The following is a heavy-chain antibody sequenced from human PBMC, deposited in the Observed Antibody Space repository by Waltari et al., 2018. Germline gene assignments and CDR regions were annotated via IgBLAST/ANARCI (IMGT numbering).Heavy chain of an antibody. Sequence: QVQLQQWGAGLLKPSETLSLTCAVYGGSFSGYYWSWIRQPPGKGLEWIGEINHSGSTNYNPSLKSRVTISVDTSKNQFSLKLSSVTAADTAVYYCARDRRIAAAGLAFDIWGQGTMVTVSS. CDR2: INHSGST. J-gene: IGHJ3*02. CDR1: GGSFSGYY. V-gene: IGHV4-34*01. CDR3: ARDRRIAAAGLAFDI. D-gene: IGHD6-13*01.